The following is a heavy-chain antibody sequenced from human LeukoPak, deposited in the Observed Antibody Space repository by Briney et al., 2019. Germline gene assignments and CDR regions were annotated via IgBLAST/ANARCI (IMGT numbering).Heavy chain of an antibody. V-gene: IGHV4-59*01. CDR1: GGSIRSYY. CDR3: ARGPLGAPAGNWFDP. J-gene: IGHJ5*02. Sequence: SETLSLTCTVSGGSIRSYYWSWVRQPPGKGLEWIGYIYYSGSTNYNPSLKSRVTISVDTSKNQFSLKLSSVTAADTAVYYCARGPLGAPAGNWFDPWGQGTLVTVSS. CDR2: IYYSGST. D-gene: IGHD1-26*01.